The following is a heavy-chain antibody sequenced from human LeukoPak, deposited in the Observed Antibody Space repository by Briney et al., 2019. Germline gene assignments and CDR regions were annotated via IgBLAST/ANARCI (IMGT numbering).Heavy chain of an antibody. CDR3: AFLRDYDFWSGYP. Sequence: GGSLRLSCAAPGFTFSSYAMSWVRQAPGKGLEWVSAISGSGGSTYYADSVKGRFTISRDNTKNTLYLQMNSLRAEDTAVYYCAFLRDYDFWSGYPWGQGTLVTVSS. D-gene: IGHD3-3*01. V-gene: IGHV3-23*01. CDR2: ISGSGGST. CDR1: GFTFSSYA. J-gene: IGHJ5*02.